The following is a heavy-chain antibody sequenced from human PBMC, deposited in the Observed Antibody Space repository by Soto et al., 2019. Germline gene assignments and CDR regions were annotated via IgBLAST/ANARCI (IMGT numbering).Heavy chain of an antibody. Sequence: GGSLRLSCAASGFTFSSYGMHWVRQAPGKGLEWVAVIWYDGSNKYYADSVKGRFTISRDNSKNTLYLQMNSLRAEDTAVYYCARDLSGGYYDSSGYLDYWGQGTLVTVSS. CDR3: ARDLSGGYYDSSGYLDY. V-gene: IGHV3-33*01. D-gene: IGHD3-22*01. CDR1: GFTFSSYG. J-gene: IGHJ4*02. CDR2: IWYDGSNK.